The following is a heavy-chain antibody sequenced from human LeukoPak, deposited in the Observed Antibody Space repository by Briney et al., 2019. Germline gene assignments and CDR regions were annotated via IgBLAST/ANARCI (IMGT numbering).Heavy chain of an antibody. V-gene: IGHV3-30*03. CDR1: GFTFSRHG. D-gene: IGHD2-2*01. CDR3: AREATQLGWFDP. CDR2: ISNDGSRK. Sequence: PGGSLRLSCAPSGFTFSRHGMHWVRQAPGKGLEWVAIISNDGSRKYYAHSVEGRFTISRGNSKNTLYLQMDSLRAEDTAVYYCAREATQLGWFDPWGQGTLVTVSS. J-gene: IGHJ5*02.